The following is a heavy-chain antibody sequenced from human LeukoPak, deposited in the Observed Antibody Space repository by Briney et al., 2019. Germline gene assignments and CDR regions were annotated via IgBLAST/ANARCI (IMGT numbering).Heavy chain of an antibody. Sequence: GGSLRLSCSASGFTFSSYAMHWVRQAPGKGLEYVSAISSNGGSTYYADSVKGRFTISRDNSKNTLYLQMSSLRAEDTAVYYCVKGYWESMVGYWGQGTLVTVSS. J-gene: IGHJ4*02. D-gene: IGHD3-16*01. CDR3: VKGYWESMVGY. CDR1: GFTFSSYA. V-gene: IGHV3-64D*09. CDR2: ISSNGGST.